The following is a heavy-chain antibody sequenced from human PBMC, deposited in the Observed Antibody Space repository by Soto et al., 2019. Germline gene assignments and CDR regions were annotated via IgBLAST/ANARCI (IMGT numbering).Heavy chain of an antibody. V-gene: IGHV3-13*01. J-gene: IGHJ6*02. CDR3: ARGTMVRGVIMAYYGMDV. CDR2: IGTAGDT. Sequence: EVQLVESGGGLVQPGGSLRLSCAASGFTFSSYDMHWVRQATGKGLEWVSAIGTAGDTYYPGSVKGRFTISRENAKNSLYLQMNSLRAEDTAVYYCARGTMVRGVIMAYYGMDVWGQGTTVTVSS. D-gene: IGHD3-10*01. CDR1: GFTFSSYD.